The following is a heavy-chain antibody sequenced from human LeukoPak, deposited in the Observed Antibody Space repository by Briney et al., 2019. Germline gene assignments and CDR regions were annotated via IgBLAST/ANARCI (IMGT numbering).Heavy chain of an antibody. V-gene: IGHV3-23*01. CDR2: ISGGGDK. CDR1: GFTFSTYA. CDR3: ANDVNSTGYYLGFDY. D-gene: IGHD3-22*01. Sequence: GGSLRLSCAASGFTFSTYAMSWVRQAPGKGLEWVTTISGGGDKQYADHVKGRFTVSRDDSKNTLYLQMNSLRAEDTALYYCANDVNSTGYYLGFDYWGQGTLVTVSS. J-gene: IGHJ4*02.